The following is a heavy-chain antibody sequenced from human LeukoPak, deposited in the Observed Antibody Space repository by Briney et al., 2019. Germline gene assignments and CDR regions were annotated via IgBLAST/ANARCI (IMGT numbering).Heavy chain of an antibody. CDR1: GFIFNSYA. CDR2: ISSDGGST. CDR3: AKDVNPIAARPAFDY. D-gene: IGHD6-6*01. V-gene: IGHV3-64*01. J-gene: IGHJ4*02. Sequence: GGSLRLSCAASGFIFNSYAMHWVRQAPGKGLEYVSGISSDGGSTYYANSVKGRFTISRDSSKNTLYLQMNSLRAEDTAVYYCAKDVNPIAARPAFDYWGQGTLVTVSS.